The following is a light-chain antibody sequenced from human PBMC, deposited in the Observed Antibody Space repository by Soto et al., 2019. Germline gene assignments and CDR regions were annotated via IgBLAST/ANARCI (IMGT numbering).Light chain of an antibody. CDR3: QQYGGSPIT. CDR1: QSVSASY. Sequence: EIPLTHSPSTLSLSPGERATLSSSASQSVSASYLAWYQQKPGQAPRVLVYGASSRATGIPDRFSGSGSGTDFTLTISRLEPEDFAVFYCQQYGGSPITFGQGTRLEIK. J-gene: IGKJ5*01. V-gene: IGKV3-20*01. CDR2: GAS.